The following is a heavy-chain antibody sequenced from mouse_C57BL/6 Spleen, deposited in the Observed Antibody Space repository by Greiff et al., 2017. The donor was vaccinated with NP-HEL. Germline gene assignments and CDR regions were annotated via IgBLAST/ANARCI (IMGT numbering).Heavy chain of an antibody. D-gene: IGHD1-1*01. V-gene: IGHV3-8*01. CDR2: ISYSGST. Sequence: VQLKESGPGLAKPSQTLSLSCSVTGYSITSYYWNWIRKFPGNKLEYMGYISYSGSTYYNPSLKSRISITRDTSKNQYYLQLNSVTTEDTATYYCARRGYGSYYFDYWGQGTSLTVSS. J-gene: IGHJ2*02. CDR3: ARRGYGSYYFDY. CDR1: GYSITSYY.